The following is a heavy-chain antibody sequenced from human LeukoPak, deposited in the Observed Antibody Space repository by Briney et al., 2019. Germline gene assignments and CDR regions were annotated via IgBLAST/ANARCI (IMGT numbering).Heavy chain of an antibody. D-gene: IGHD1-26*01. CDR3: ARDRNSGSYLDY. Sequence: GGSLRLSCAASGFTFSSYAMHWVRQAPGKGLEYVSAISSNGGSTYYANSVKGRFTISRDSSKNTLYLQMGSLRAEDMAVYYCARDRNSGSYLDYWGQGTLVTVSS. V-gene: IGHV3-64*01. J-gene: IGHJ4*02. CDR1: GFTFSSYA. CDR2: ISSNGGST.